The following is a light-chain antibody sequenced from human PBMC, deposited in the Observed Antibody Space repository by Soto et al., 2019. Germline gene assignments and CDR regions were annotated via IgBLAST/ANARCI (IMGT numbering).Light chain of an antibody. V-gene: IGKV3-15*01. Sequence: EIFLTHSPYTLSLSPLERASLTCMASQSVTNYIAWYQQRPGQAPRLLIYGASTRATGIPARFSGSGSGTEFTLTISSLQSEDFAVYYCQQYNNWPRTFGQGTKVDIK. CDR2: GAS. J-gene: IGKJ1*01. CDR3: QQYNNWPRT. CDR1: QSVTNY.